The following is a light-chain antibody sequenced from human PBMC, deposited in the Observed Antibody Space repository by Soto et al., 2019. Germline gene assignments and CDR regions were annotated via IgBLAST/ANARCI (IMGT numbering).Light chain of an antibody. Sequence: DIQMTKSPSTLSASVGDRVTITCRAMQSVSSSLAWYQQKPGKAPKLLIYKASSLESRVPSKFSGSGSETEFTLTITSVQPDDFATYYWQRYNSYWTFGQGTKVEIK. V-gene: IGKV1-5*03. CDR2: KAS. CDR3: QRYNSYWT. CDR1: QSVSSS. J-gene: IGKJ1*01.